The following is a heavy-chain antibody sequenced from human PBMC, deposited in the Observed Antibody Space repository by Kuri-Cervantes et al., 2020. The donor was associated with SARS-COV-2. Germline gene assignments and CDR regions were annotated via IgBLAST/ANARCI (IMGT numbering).Heavy chain of an antibody. CDR2: INHSGST. V-gene: IGHV4-34*01. J-gene: IGHJ2*01. CDR1: GGSFSGYY. Sequence: GSLRLSCAVYGGSFSGYYWSWIRQPPGKGLEWIGEINHSGSTNYNPSLKSRVTISVDTSKNQFSLKLSSVTAADTAVYYCARGVDVDTAMVPYFDLRGRGTLVTVSS. CDR3: ARGVDVDTAMVPYFDL. D-gene: IGHD5-18*01.